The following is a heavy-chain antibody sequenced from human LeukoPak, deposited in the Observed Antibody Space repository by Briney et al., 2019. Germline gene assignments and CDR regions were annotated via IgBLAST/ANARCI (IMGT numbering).Heavy chain of an antibody. D-gene: IGHD6-13*01. CDR1: GYTFTGYY. CDR2: INPNSGGT. Sequence: ASVKVSCKASGYTFTGYYMRWVRQAPGQGLEWMGWINPNSGGTNYAQKFQGRVTMTRDTSISTAYMELSRLRSDDTAVYYCAREVSSSWYYYYGMDVWGQGTTVTVSS. V-gene: IGHV1-2*02. CDR3: AREVSSSWYYYYGMDV. J-gene: IGHJ6*02.